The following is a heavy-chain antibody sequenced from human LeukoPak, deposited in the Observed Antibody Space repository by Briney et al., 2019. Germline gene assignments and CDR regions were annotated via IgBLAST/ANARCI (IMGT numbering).Heavy chain of an antibody. Sequence: ASVKVSCKASGYTFTSYDINWERQATGQGLEWMGWMNPNSGNTGYAQKFQGRVTMTRNTSISTAYMELSSLRSEDTAVYYCALDVRIQLGVGYVFDIWGQGTMVTVSS. CDR1: GYTFTSYD. V-gene: IGHV1-8*01. CDR2: MNPNSGNT. J-gene: IGHJ3*02. CDR3: ALDVRIQLGVGYVFDI. D-gene: IGHD5-18*01.